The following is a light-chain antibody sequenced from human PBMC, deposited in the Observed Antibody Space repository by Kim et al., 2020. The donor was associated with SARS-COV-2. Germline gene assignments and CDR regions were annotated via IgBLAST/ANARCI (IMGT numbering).Light chain of an antibody. Sequence: SYELTQPPSVSVSPGQTARITCSGDALPKQYAYWYQQKPGQAPVLVIYKDSERPSGIPERFSGSSSGTTVALPISGVQAEDEADYYCQSADSSGTSLVFGGGTQLTVL. J-gene: IGLJ3*02. V-gene: IGLV3-25*03. CDR3: QSADSSGTSLV. CDR1: ALPKQY. CDR2: KDS.